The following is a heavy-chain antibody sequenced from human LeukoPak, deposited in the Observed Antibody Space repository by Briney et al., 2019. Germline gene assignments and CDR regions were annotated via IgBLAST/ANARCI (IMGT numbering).Heavy chain of an antibody. J-gene: IGHJ3*02. CDR3: ARLESIRRWLPNTQGAFDI. Sequence: GRSLRLSCAASGFTFSSYGMHWVRQAPGKGLEWVAVISYDGSNKYYADSVKGRFTISRDNSKNTLYLQMNSLRAEDTAVYYCARLESIRRWLPNTQGAFDIWGQGTMVTVSS. CDR2: ISYDGSNK. CDR1: GFTFSSYG. V-gene: IGHV3-30*03. D-gene: IGHD5-24*01.